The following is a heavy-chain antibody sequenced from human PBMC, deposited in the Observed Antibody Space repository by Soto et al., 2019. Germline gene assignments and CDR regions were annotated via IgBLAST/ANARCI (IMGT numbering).Heavy chain of an antibody. CDR3: AKGTTISGNHYPGGY. D-gene: IGHD1-26*01. V-gene: IGHV3-30*18. Sequence: QVQLVESGGGVVQPGRSLRLSCAASGFTFSSYGMHWVRQAPGKGLEWVAVISYDGSNKYYADSVKGRFTISRDNSKNTLYLQMNSRRAEDTAVYYCAKGTTISGNHYPGGYWGQGTLVTVSS. J-gene: IGHJ4*02. CDR1: GFTFSSYG. CDR2: ISYDGSNK.